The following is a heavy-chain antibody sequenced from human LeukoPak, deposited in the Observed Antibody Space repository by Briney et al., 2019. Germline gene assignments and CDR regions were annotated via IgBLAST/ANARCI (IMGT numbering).Heavy chain of an antibody. D-gene: IGHD3-10*01. CDR2: IKEDGSEK. Sequence: AGGSLRLSCAASGFTCSKYWMSWVRQAPGKGLEWVANIKEDGSEKYYVASVKGRFTISRDNAENSVFLQINSLRAEDTAVYFCVRAAGFLHDFWGQGTLVTVSS. J-gene: IGHJ4*02. V-gene: IGHV3-7*04. CDR1: GFTCSKYW. CDR3: VRAAGFLHDF.